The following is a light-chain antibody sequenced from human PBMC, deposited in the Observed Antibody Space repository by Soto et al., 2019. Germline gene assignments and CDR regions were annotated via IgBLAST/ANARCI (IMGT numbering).Light chain of an antibody. Sequence: EIVLTQSPATLSLSPGERATLSCRASQSVSSYLAWYQQKPGQAPRLLIYDASNRATGIPARFSGRGSGTDFNLTISSLEPEDLAVYYCQQRSNWPAITFGQGTRLEIK. CDR1: QSVSSY. J-gene: IGKJ5*01. CDR2: DAS. V-gene: IGKV3-11*01. CDR3: QQRSNWPAIT.